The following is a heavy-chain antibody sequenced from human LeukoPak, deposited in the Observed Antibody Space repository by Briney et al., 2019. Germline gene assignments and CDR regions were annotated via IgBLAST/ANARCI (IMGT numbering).Heavy chain of an antibody. CDR2: FDPEDGET. V-gene: IGHV1-24*01. CDR1: GYTLTELS. J-gene: IGHJ4*02. CDR3: ATDGGYCSGGSCSNHDY. D-gene: IGHD2-15*01. Sequence: ASVKVSCKVSGYTLTELSMHWVRQAPGKGLEWMGGFDPEDGETIYAQKFQGRVTMTEDTSTDTAYMELSSLRSEDTAVYYCATDGGYCSGGSCSNHDYWGQGTLVTVPS.